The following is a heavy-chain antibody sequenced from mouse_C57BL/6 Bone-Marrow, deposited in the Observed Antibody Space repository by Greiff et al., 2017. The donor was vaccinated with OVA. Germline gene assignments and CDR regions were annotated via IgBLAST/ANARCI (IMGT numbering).Heavy chain of an antibody. J-gene: IGHJ2*01. CDR2: INPGSGGT. D-gene: IGHD1-1*01. CDR3: ARHYYGSRKACYYFDY. CDR1: GYAFTNYL. V-gene: IGHV1-54*01. Sequence: QVQLQQSGAELVRPGTSVKVSCKASGYAFTNYLIEWVKQRPGQGLEWIGVINPGSGGTNYNEKFKGKATLTADKSSSTAYMQLSSLTSEDSAVYFCARHYYGSRKACYYFDYWGQGTTLTVSS.